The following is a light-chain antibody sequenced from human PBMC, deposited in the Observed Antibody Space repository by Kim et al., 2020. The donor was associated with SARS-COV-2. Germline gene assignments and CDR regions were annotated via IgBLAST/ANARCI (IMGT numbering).Light chain of an antibody. CDR3: QAWDSSRV. CDR1: KLGDKY. Sequence: SYELTQPPSVSVSPGQTASITCSGDKLGDKYACWYQQKPGQSPVLVIYQDSKRPSGIPERFSGSNSGNTATLTISGTQAMDEADYYCQAWDSSRVF. J-gene: IGLJ3*02. V-gene: IGLV3-1*01. CDR2: QDS.